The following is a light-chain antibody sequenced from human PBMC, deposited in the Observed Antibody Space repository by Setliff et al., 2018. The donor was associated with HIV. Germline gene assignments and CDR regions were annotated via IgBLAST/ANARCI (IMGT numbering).Light chain of an antibody. Sequence: ETVMTQSPATLSVSPGERATLSCRASQSVSSNLAWYQQKPGQAPRLFIYGASTRATGIPARFSGSGSGTEFTLTITSLQSEDFAIYYCHQYNNWPPTFGQGTKV. V-gene: IGKV3D-15*01. CDR3: HQYNNWPPT. J-gene: IGKJ1*01. CDR1: QSVSSN. CDR2: GAS.